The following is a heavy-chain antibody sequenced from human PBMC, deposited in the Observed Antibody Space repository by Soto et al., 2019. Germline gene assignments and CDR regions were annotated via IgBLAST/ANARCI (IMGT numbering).Heavy chain of an antibody. J-gene: IGHJ5*02. V-gene: IGHV3-9*01. D-gene: IGHD1-1*01. CDR3: VQGRYPTMATPLDH. Sequence: PGGSLRLSCAASGFTFSSYAMSWVRQAPGKGLEWVSAISWDSTTVGYADSVRGRFTISRDDAKNSLYLQMNSLRREDTALYYCVQGRYPTMATPLDHWGQGTLVTVSS. CDR2: ISWDSTTV. CDR1: GFTFSSYA.